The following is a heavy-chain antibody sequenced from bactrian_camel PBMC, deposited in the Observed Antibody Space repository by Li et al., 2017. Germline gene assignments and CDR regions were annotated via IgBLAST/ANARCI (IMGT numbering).Heavy chain of an antibody. V-gene: IGHV3S6*01. CDR3: ATGDVPYY. J-gene: IGHJ4*01. D-gene: IGHD7*01. CDR1: SLTYSSNC. Sequence: HVQLVESGGDSVQAGGSLRLSCTSDSLTYSSNCMAWFRQVPGKEREGVAAIYRHGDFTYYGDSVRGRFTIAQDNAKTTAYLQMTSLKPEDTALYYCATGDVPYYWGQGTQVTVS. CDR2: IYRHGDFT.